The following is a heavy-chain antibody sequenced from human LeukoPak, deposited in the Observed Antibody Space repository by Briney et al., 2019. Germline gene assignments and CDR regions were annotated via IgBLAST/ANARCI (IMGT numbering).Heavy chain of an antibody. CDR1: GFTFSSYS. D-gene: IGHD6-13*01. Sequence: GGSLRLSCAASGFTFSSYSMNWVRQAPGKGLEWVSYISSSSSTIYNADSVKGRFTISRDNAKNSLYLQMNSLRAEDTAVYYCASQPGIAAAGTVYWGQGTLVTVSS. J-gene: IGHJ4*02. CDR2: ISSSSSTI. V-gene: IGHV3-48*01. CDR3: ASQPGIAAAGTVY.